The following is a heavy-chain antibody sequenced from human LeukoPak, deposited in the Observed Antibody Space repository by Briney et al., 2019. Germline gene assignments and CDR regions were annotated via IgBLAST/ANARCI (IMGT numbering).Heavy chain of an antibody. D-gene: IGHD5-24*01. CDR3: ARLIVEMATISLIDY. CDR1: GYSFTIYW. CDR2: ICPGDSDT. J-gene: IGHJ4*02. V-gene: IGHV5-51*01. Sequence: GESLKISCKGSGYSFTIYWIGGVRQLPGKGRGWMAIICPGDSDTRNSPSFQGQVTISADKSISTAYLQWSSLKASDTAMYYCARLIVEMATISLIDYWGQGTLVTVSS.